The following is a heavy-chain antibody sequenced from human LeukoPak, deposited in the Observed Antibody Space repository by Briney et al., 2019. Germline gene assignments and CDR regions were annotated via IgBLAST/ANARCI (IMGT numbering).Heavy chain of an antibody. CDR3: ARVGGLYDSSGYINYYYYMDV. CDR1: GFTFSSYA. CDR2: ISSNGGST. V-gene: IGHV3-64*01. D-gene: IGHD3-22*01. Sequence: GGSLRLSCAASGFTFSSYAMHWVRQAPGKGLEYVSAISSNGGSTYYANFVKGRFAISRDNSKNTLYLQMGSLRAEDMAVYYCARVGGLYDSSGYINYYYYMDVWGKGTTVTISS. J-gene: IGHJ6*03.